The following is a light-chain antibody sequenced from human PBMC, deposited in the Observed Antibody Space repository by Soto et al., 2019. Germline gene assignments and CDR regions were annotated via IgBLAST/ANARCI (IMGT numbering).Light chain of an antibody. Sequence: EVVLTQSPGTLSLSPGERATLSCRASQSVSINYLAWYQQKPGQAPRLIIYGPSRRATGIPDRFSGSGSGTEFTLTITRVEPEDFSVYFCQQYGFSPRTFGQGNTVEMK. CDR3: QQYGFSPRT. CDR2: GPS. CDR1: QSVSINY. V-gene: IGKV3-20*01. J-gene: IGKJ1*01.